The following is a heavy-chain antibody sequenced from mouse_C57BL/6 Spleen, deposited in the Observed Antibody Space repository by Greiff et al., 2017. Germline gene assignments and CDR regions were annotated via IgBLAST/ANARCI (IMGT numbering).Heavy chain of an antibody. CDR1: GFTFSDYY. J-gene: IGHJ2*01. V-gene: IGHV5-12*01. Sequence: EVKLEESGGGLVQPGGSLKLSCAASGFTFSDYYMYWVRQTPEKRLEWVAYISNGGGSTYYPDTVKGRFTISRDNAKNTLYLQMSRLKSEDTAMYYCARWGYGSSSPYYFDYWGQGTTLTVSS. D-gene: IGHD1-1*01. CDR3: ARWGYGSSSPYYFDY. CDR2: ISNGGGST.